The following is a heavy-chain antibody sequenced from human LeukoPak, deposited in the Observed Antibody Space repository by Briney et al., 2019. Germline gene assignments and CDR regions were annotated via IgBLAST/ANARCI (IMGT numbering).Heavy chain of an antibody. J-gene: IGHJ6*02. CDR1: GYTFTGYY. D-gene: IGHD4-23*01. CDR2: INPNSGGT. CDR3: ARDDYGGNYYYYGMDV. Sequence: ASVKVSCKASGYTFTGYYMHWVRQAPGQGLEWMGRINPNSGGTNYAQKFQGRVTMTRDTSISTAYMELSRLRSDDTAVYYCARDDYGGNYYYYGMDVWGQGTTVTVSS. V-gene: IGHV1-2*06.